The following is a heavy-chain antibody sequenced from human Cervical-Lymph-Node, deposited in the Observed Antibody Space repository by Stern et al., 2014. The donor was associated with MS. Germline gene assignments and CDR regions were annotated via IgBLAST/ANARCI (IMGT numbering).Heavy chain of an antibody. V-gene: IGHV4-59*01. Sequence: QVQLQESGPGVVKPSESLSLTCTASGGTISSYYWSWVRQPPGKGLDCIGYAYSSGDSNYNPTLKSRVTISVDTSKNLFSLKLSSVTATDTAVYCCARGATQAFDPWGQGTLVTVSS. CDR1: GGTISSYY. CDR2: AYSSGDS. J-gene: IGHJ5*02. CDR3: ARGATQAFDP.